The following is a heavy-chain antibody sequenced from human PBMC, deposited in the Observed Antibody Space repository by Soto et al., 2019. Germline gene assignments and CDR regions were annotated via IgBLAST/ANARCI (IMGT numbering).Heavy chain of an antibody. CDR3: ARATLRPPNGYSRSVVPADFGY. CDR2: MNPNSGNT. J-gene: IGHJ4*02. D-gene: IGHD2-2*01. V-gene: IGHV1-8*01. Sequence: QVQLVQSGAEVKKPGASVKVSCKASGYTFTSYDINWVRQATGQGLEWMGWMNPNSGNTGYAQKFQGRVTMTRNTSISTAYKELSRLRADDTAVYYCARATLRPPNGYSRSVVPADFGYWGQGTLVTVSS. CDR1: GYTFTSYD.